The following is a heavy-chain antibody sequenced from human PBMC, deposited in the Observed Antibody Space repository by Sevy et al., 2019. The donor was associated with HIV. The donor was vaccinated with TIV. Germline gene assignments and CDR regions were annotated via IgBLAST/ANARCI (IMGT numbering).Heavy chain of an antibody. Sequence: GGSLRLSCTASGFTFSNYAMYWVRQAPGKGLEWVAVISYDGNNKDYADSVKGRFTISRDNSKNTLYLQMNSLRADDTAVYYCASRYYDSTGYYYPLDYWGQGTLVTVSS. D-gene: IGHD3-22*01. V-gene: IGHV3-30*04. CDR2: ISYDGNNK. J-gene: IGHJ4*02. CDR3: ASRYYDSTGYYYPLDY. CDR1: GFTFSNYA.